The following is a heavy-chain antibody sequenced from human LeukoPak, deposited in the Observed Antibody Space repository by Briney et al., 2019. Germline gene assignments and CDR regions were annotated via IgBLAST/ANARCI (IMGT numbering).Heavy chain of an antibody. CDR2: ISYDGSNK. J-gene: IGHJ4*02. CDR3: AKDQYSGSHYFDY. V-gene: IGHV3-30-3*01. D-gene: IGHD1-26*01. Sequence: GGSLRLSCAASGFTFSSYAMHWVRQAPGKGLEWVAVISYDGSNKYYADSVKGRFTISRDNSKNTLYLQMNSLRAEDTAVYYCAKDQYSGSHYFDYWGQGTLVTVSS. CDR1: GFTFSSYA.